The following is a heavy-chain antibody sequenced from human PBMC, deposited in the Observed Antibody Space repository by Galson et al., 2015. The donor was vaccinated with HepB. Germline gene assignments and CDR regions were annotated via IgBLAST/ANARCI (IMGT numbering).Heavy chain of an antibody. CDR3: ARDRSSSWTTLLY. V-gene: IGHV3-30-3*01. D-gene: IGHD6-13*01. CDR2: ISYDGSNK. J-gene: IGHJ4*02. CDR1: GFTFSSYA. Sequence: SLRLSCAASGFTFSSYAMHWVRQAPGKGLEWVAVISYDGSNKYYAGSVKGRFTISRDNSKNTLYLQMNSLRAEDTAVYYCARDRSSSWTTLLYWGQGTLVTVSS.